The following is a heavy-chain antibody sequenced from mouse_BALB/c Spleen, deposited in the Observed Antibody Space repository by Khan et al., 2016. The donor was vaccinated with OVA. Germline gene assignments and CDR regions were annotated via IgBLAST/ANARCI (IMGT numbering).Heavy chain of an antibody. Sequence: EVQLQESGPDLVKPSQSLSLTCTVTGYSITSDYAWNWIRQFPGNKLEWMGHISYSGNTKYNPSLKSRISVTRDTSKNQIFLQLNSVTAEDTATYYCARVYGGDFDYWGQGTTLTVSS. CDR1: GYSITSDYA. CDR2: ISYSGNT. J-gene: IGHJ2*01. D-gene: IGHD2-10*02. V-gene: IGHV3-2*02. CDR3: ARVYGGDFDY.